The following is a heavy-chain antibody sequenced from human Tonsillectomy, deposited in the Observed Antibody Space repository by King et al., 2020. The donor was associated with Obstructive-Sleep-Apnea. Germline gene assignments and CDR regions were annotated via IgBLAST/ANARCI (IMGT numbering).Heavy chain of an antibody. V-gene: IGHV3-9*01. J-gene: IGHJ4*02. CDR2: IGWNSGSI. CDR1: GFTFGDYA. D-gene: IGHD6-19*01. CDR3: AKGSRSGCYETLPDY. Sequence: EVQLVESGGGLVQPGRSLRLSCAASGFTFGDYAMHWVRQVPGKGLEWVSGIGWNSGSIGYAVSVKGRFTISSDTAANSLYLQMNSLRPEDTALYYCAKGSRSGCYETLPDYWGQGTLVTVSS.